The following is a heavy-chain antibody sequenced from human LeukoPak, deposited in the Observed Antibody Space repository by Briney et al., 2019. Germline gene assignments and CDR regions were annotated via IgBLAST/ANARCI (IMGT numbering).Heavy chain of an antibody. D-gene: IGHD6-19*01. J-gene: IGHJ5*02. V-gene: IGHV3-21*04. CDR1: GFTFSSYS. Sequence: PGGSLRLSCAASGFTFSSYSMNWVRQAPGKGLEWVSSISSSSSYTYYADSVKGRFTISRDNAKNSLYLQMNSLRAEDTAVYYCARVASFVAGKGRSVAWFDPWGQGTLVTVSS. CDR2: ISSSSSYT. CDR3: ARVASFVAGKGRSVAWFDP.